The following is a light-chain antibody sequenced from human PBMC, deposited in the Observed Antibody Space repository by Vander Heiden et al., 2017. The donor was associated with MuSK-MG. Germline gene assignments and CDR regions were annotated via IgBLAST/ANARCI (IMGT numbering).Light chain of an antibody. CDR2: GAF. V-gene: IGKV3-20*01. CDR1: QSVSSSY. Sequence: EIVLTQSPGTLSLSPGERATLSCRASQSVSSSYLARYQQNPGQAPRLFIYGAFSRATGIPDRFSGSGSGTDFTLTISRLEPEDFAVYYCQQGGWSPSFGQRTKVEIK. J-gene: IGKJ1*01. CDR3: QQGGWSPS.